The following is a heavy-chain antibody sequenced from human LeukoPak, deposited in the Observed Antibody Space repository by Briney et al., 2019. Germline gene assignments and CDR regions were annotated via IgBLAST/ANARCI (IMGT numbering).Heavy chain of an antibody. Sequence: PGGSLRLSCVVSGFTFSNFFMSWVRQAPGKGLEWVGRIKSKTDGGTTDYAAPVKGRFTISRDDSKNTLYLQMNSLKTEDTAVYYCTTSLVFWSGYFVDHWGQGTLVTVSS. CDR1: GFTFSNFF. D-gene: IGHD3-3*01. CDR3: TTSLVFWSGYFVDH. V-gene: IGHV3-15*01. J-gene: IGHJ4*02. CDR2: IKSKTDGGTT.